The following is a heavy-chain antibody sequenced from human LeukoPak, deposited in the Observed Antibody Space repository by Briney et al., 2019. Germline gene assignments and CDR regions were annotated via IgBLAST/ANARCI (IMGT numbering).Heavy chain of an antibody. CDR3: ARDHPRKAAAAFSGMDV. D-gene: IGHD6-13*01. J-gene: IGHJ6*02. V-gene: IGHV3-21*01. CDR2: ISSSSSYT. CDR1: GFTFSSYS. Sequence: GGSLRLSCAASGFTFSSYSMNWVRQAPGKGLEWVSSISSSSSYTYYADSVKGRFTISRDNAKNSLYLQMNSLRAEDTAVYYCARDHPRKAAAAFSGMDVWGQGTTVTVSS.